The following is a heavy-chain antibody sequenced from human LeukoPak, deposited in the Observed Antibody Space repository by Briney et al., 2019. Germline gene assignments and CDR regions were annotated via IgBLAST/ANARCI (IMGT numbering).Heavy chain of an antibody. V-gene: IGHV3-11*01. J-gene: IGHJ6*02. CDR1: GFTFSDYY. CDR3: ARVDYAYGMDV. Sequence: GGSLRLSCAASGFTFSDYYMSWSRQAPGEGLEWVSYISSSGSTIYYADSVKGRFTISRDNAKNSLYLQMNSLRAEDTAVYYCARVDYAYGMDVWGQGTTVTVSS. CDR2: ISSSGSTI.